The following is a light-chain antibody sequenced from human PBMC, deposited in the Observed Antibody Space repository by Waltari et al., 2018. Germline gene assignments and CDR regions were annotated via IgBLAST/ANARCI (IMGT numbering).Light chain of an antibody. CDR3: QQYYSTPRT. CDR2: WAS. CDR1: QSVLYSSNNKNY. V-gene: IGKV4-1*01. Sequence: DIVMTQPPDSLAPSLGARAPINCKSSQSVLYSSNNKNYLAWYQQKPGQPPKLLIYWASTRESGVPDRFSGSGSGTDFTLTISSLQAEDVAVYYCQQYYSTPRTFGQGTKVEIK. J-gene: IGKJ1*01.